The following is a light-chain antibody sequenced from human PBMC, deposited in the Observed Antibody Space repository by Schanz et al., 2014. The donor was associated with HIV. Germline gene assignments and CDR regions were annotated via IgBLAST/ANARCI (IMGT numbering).Light chain of an antibody. CDR1: QSVSSNY. CDR3: QQYGSSPPWT. CDR2: DAS. Sequence: EIVLTQSPGTLSLSPGERVTLSCWASQSVSSNYLAWYQQKPGQAPRLLIYDASNRATGIPARFSGSGSGTDFTLTISSLEPEDFAVYYCQQYGSSPPWTFGQGTKVEIK. V-gene: IGKV3-20*01. J-gene: IGKJ1*01.